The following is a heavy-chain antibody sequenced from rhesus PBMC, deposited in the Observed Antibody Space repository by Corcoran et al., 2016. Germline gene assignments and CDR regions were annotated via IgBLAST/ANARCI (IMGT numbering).Heavy chain of an antibody. V-gene: IGHV3S42*01. CDR3: VKSGSWNFDY. CDR2: LNGGGDIV. D-gene: IGHD6-25*01. CDR1: GFTFSPYW. Sequence: GGSLRLSCAASGFTFSPYWMNWVRQTPGKGLEGIEGLNGGGDIVFYADSVKGRVSISRDNSKNTLSLQMNSRRAEDTAVYYCVKSGSWNFDYWGQGVLVTVSS. J-gene: IGHJ4*01.